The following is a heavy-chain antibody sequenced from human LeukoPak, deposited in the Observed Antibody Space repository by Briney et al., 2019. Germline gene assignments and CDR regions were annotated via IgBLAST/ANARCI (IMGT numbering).Heavy chain of an antibody. CDR1: GFTFSSYE. D-gene: IGHD3-22*01. V-gene: IGHV3-48*03. CDR3: ARRGFYDTSGYLFDH. Sequence: RGSLRLSCAASGFTFSSYEMNWVRQAPGKGLEWVSYISTSGSPIYYGNSVKGRFTISRDNAKNSLYLQMNSLRAEDTALYYCARRGFYDTSGYLFDHWGQGTPVTVSS. J-gene: IGHJ4*02. CDR2: ISTSGSPI.